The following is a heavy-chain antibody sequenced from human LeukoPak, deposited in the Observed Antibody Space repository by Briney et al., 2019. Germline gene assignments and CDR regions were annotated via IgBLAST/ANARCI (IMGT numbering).Heavy chain of an antibody. J-gene: IGHJ4*02. Sequence: ASVKVSSKASGYMFNIHFMHWVRQAPGQGLEWMAVINPSGDSTTYAQKFQGRFTMTRDTSTSTVYMDLSNLTSEDTAVYYCARDKRGALDYWGQGTQVTVSS. CDR3: ARDKRGALDY. V-gene: IGHV1-46*02. CDR1: GYMFNIHF. D-gene: IGHD2-15*01. CDR2: INPSGDST.